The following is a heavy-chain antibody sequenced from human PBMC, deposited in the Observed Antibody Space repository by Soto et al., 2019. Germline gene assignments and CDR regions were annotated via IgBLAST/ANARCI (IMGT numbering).Heavy chain of an antibody. CDR3: ARKGAAASYAHYYMDV. D-gene: IGHD6-13*01. Sequence: QVQLQESGPGLVKPSETLSLTCTVSGGSISPYYWSWIRQPPGKGLEWIGYVYYSGNTNYNPSLESRVTISVDTSRNRFSLNLTSATAADTAVYYCARKGAAASYAHYYMDVWGRGTAVTVPS. V-gene: IGHV4-59*01. CDR1: GGSISPYY. CDR2: VYYSGNT. J-gene: IGHJ6*03.